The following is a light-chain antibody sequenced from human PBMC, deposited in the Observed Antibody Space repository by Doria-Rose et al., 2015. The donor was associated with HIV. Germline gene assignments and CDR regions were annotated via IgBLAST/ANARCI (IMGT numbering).Light chain of an antibody. J-gene: IGKJ2*01. CDR2: KAS. CDR1: QSISTW. CDR3: QHYQCYPYT. Sequence: THSPSTLSASVGDRVTITCRASQSISTWLAWYQQRPGKAPKLLIYKASSLESGVPSRFSGSGSGTEFTLTISSLQPDDFASYYCQHYQCYPYTFGQGTKLEIK. V-gene: IGKV1-5*03.